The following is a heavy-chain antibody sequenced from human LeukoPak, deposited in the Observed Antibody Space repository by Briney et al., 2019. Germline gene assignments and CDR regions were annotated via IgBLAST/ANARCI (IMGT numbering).Heavy chain of an antibody. CDR1: GFTFSHYG. CDR2: IWNDGSNK. D-gene: IGHD4-11*01. J-gene: IGHJ5*01. CDR3: AKDAQRGFDYSNSLES. V-gene: IGHV3-33*06. Sequence: GGSLRLSCAASGFTFSHYGIHGVRQAPGRGLEWVAVIWNDGSNKYYADSVKGRFTISRDNSQNTVDLHMNSLRAEDTAVYYCAKDAQRGFDYSNSLESWGQGTLVTVSS.